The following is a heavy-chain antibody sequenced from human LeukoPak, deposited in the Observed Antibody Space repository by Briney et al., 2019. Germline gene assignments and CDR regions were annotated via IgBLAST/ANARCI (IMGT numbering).Heavy chain of an antibody. CDR1: GFTFSSYA. Sequence: GSLRLSCVASGFTFSSYAMSWVRQAPGKGLEWVSATSGSGGSTYYADSVKGRFTISRDNSKNTLYLQMNSLRAEDTAVYYCAKHYGGNPPFDYWGQGTLVTVSS. D-gene: IGHD4-23*01. CDR2: TSGSGGST. J-gene: IGHJ4*02. CDR3: AKHYGGNPPFDY. V-gene: IGHV3-23*01.